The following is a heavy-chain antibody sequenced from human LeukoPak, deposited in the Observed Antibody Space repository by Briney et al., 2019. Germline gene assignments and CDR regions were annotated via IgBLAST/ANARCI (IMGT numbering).Heavy chain of an antibody. Sequence: RGSLRLSGAASGFTFSNYAMSWVRQAPGKGQEWVSAISIGGNSKYYADSVKGRFAISRDDSKNTLFLQMNSLRAEDTAVYYCAKGRKWELPFDYWGQGTLVTVSS. CDR3: AKGRKWELPFDY. CDR1: GFTFSNYA. V-gene: IGHV3-23*01. J-gene: IGHJ4*02. CDR2: ISIGGNSK. D-gene: IGHD1-26*01.